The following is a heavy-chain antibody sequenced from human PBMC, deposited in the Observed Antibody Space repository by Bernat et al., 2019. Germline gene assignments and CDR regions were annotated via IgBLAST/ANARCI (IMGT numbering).Heavy chain of an antibody. V-gene: IGHV3-30*01. Sequence: QVQLVESGGGVVQPGRSLRLSCAASGFTFSSYAMHWVRQAPGKGLEWVAVISYDGSNKYYADSVKGRFTISRDNSKNTLYLQMNSLRAEDTAVYYCARGGDFWSGYWFLYWDQVTLVTV. CDR3: ARGGDFWSGYWFLY. D-gene: IGHD3-3*01. J-gene: IGHJ4*02. CDR2: ISYDGSNK. CDR1: GFTFSSYA.